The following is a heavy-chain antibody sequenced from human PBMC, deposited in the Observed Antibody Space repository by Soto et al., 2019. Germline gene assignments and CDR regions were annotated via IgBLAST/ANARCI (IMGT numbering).Heavy chain of an antibody. Sequence: SETLSLTCTVSGDSINNYYWSWIRQPPGKGLEWIGYIYYSGSTNYNPSLKSRVTISVDTSKNQFSLKLSSVTAADTAVYYCAREPGYYYDSSGYRRGAFDIWGQGTMVTVSS. V-gene: IGHV4-59*01. J-gene: IGHJ3*02. CDR2: IYYSGST. CDR1: GDSINNYY. D-gene: IGHD3-22*01. CDR3: AREPGYYYDSSGYRRGAFDI.